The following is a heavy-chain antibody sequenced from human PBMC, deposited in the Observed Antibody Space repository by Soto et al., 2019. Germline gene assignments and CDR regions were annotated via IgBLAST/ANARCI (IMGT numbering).Heavy chain of an antibody. V-gene: IGHV4-31*03. Sequence: QVQLRESGPGLVKPSQTLSLTCTVSGGSINSGGYYWTWIRQHPGKGLEWIGYMYYSGSTYYNPSLWSRGSVSAHTSENHSSLKLSSVTAADTPGYCWARGDRQTGYSSSGVSDYWGQGTLVNVSS. CDR3: ARGDRQTGYSSSGVSDY. CDR2: MYYSGST. D-gene: IGHD6-13*01. J-gene: IGHJ4*02. CDR1: GGSINSGGYY.